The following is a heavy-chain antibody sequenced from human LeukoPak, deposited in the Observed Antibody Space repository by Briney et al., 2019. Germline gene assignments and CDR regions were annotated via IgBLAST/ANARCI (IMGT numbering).Heavy chain of an antibody. Sequence: GRSLRLSCAASGFTFSSYGMHWVRQAPGKGLEWVAVIWYDGSNKYYADSVKGRFTISRDNSKNTLYLQMNSLRDEDTAVYYCARVSGKQQLVNYFDYWGQGTLVTVSS. V-gene: IGHV3-33*01. CDR1: GFTFSSYG. CDR2: IWYDGSNK. D-gene: IGHD6-13*01. CDR3: ARVSGKQQLVNYFDY. J-gene: IGHJ4*02.